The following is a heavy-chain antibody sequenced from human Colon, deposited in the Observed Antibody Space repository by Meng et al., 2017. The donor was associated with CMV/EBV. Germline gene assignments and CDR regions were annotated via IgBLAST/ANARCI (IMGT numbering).Heavy chain of an antibody. V-gene: IGHV3-13*01. CDR3: ARQLVSDCSSGSCTYYYYGMDL. CDR1: GFTFSTYD. Sequence: ETLSLTCAASGFTFSTYDMHWVRQVTGKSLEWVSGIASGGNTYYPGSVKGRFTISRENAKNSLYLQIDNLRAGDTAVYYCARQLVSDCSSGSCTYYYYGMDLWGQGTAVTVSS. CDR2: IASGGNT. D-gene: IGHD2-15*01. J-gene: IGHJ6*02.